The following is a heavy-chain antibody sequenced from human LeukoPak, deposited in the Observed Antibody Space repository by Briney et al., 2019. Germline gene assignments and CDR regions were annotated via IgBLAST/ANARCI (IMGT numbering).Heavy chain of an antibody. CDR2: IYTSGST. CDR3: ARTEESGYSYRYFGYYYYMDV. CDR1: GGSISSGSYY. D-gene: IGHD5-18*01. V-gene: IGHV4-61*02. Sequence: SETLSLTCTVSGGSISSGSYYWSWIRQPAGKGLEWIGRIYTSGSTNYNPSLKSRVTISVDTSKNQFSLKLSSVTAADTAVYYCARTEESGYSYRYFGYYYYMDVWGKGTTVTVSS. J-gene: IGHJ6*03.